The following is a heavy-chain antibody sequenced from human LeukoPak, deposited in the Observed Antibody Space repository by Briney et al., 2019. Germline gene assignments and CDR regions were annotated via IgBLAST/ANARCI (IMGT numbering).Heavy chain of an antibody. CDR2: INPSGGST. V-gene: IGHV1-46*01. J-gene: IGHJ3*02. Sequence: ASVKVSCKASGYTFTSYYMHWVRQAPGQGLEWMGIINPSGGSTNYAQKFQGRVTMTRDTSTSTVYMELSSLRSEDTATYYCARLRDYGDYRDAFDIWGQGRMVTVSS. CDR1: GYTFTSYY. CDR3: ARLRDYGDYRDAFDI. D-gene: IGHD4-17*01.